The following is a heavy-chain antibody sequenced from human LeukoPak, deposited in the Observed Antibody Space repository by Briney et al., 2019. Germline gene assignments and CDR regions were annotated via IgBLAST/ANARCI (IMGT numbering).Heavy chain of an antibody. CDR3: ARVGYCSSTSCYTPFDY. V-gene: IGHV4-31*03. CDR1: GGSISSPGYY. Sequence: SETLSLTCTVSGGSISSPGYYWTWIRQHPGKGLEWIGYIYYSGSTYYNPSLKSRITISLDTSKNQFSLKLNSVTAADTAVYYCARVGYCSSTSCYTPFDYWGQGTLVTVSS. J-gene: IGHJ4*02. CDR2: IYYSGST. D-gene: IGHD2-2*02.